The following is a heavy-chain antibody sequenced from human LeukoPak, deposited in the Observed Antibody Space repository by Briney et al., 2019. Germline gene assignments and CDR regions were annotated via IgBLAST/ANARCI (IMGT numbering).Heavy chain of an antibody. CDR1: GGTFSSYA. V-gene: IGHV1-69*13. CDR3: AETVRVGELSSYFDY. Sequence: SVKVSCKASGGTFSSYAISWVRQATGQGLEWMGGIIPIFGTANYAQKFQGRVTITADESTSTAYMELSSLRAEDTGVYYCAETVRVGELSSYFDYWGQGTLVTVSS. J-gene: IGHJ4*02. D-gene: IGHD3-16*02. CDR2: IIPIFGTA.